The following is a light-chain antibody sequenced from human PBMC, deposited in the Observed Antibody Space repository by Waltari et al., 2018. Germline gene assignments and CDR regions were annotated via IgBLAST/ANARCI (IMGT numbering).Light chain of an antibody. Sequence: DVVRTQSPLPMAFTLGPPASISRMSGQGLVYTDGNTYYNWCQQRPGQSPRRLLYRVSNRDTGVPDRFSGSGSCTDFTLKISRVEAEDVGVYYCSQDVGWPWTFGQGTKVEI. CDR1: QGLVYTDGNTY. CDR3: SQDVGWPWT. V-gene: IGKV2-30*01. J-gene: IGKJ1*01. CDR2: RVS.